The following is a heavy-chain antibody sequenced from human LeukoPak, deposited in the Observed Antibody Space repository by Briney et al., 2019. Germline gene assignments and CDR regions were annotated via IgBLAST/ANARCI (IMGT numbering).Heavy chain of an antibody. J-gene: IGHJ4*02. D-gene: IGHD3-9*01. Sequence: PGGSLRLSCAASGFTFSSYAMSWVRQAPGKGLEWVSTISGSGASTYYADSVKGRFTISRDNSKNTLYLQMNSLRAEDTALYYCAKDPDYDILTGTTFDYWGQGTLVTVSS. CDR1: GFTFSSYA. V-gene: IGHV3-23*01. CDR2: ISGSGAST. CDR3: AKDPDYDILTGTTFDY.